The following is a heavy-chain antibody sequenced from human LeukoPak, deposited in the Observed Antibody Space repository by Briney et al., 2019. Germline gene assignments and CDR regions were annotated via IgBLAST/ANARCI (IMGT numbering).Heavy chain of an antibody. J-gene: IGHJ3*02. D-gene: IGHD6-13*01. CDR1: GGTFSSYT. CDR2: IIPSLGIA. CDR3: ARDGYSSSWYERGDAFDI. Sequence: GASVKVSCKASGGTFSSYTISWVRQAPGQGLEWMGRIIPSLGIANYAQKFQGRVTITADKSTSTAYMELSSLRSEDTAVYYCARDGYSSSWYERGDAFDIWGQGTMVTVSS. V-gene: IGHV1-69*04.